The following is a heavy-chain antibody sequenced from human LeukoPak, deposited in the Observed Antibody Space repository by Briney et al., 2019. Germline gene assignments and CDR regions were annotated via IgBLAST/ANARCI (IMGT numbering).Heavy chain of an antibody. J-gene: IGHJ4*02. D-gene: IGHD4-17*01. Sequence: GRSLRLSCAASGFTFSSYSLNWVRQAPGKGLEWVTHINSNSGTIYADSVKGRFSISRDNAKSSLSLQMNSLRDEDTAVYYCVRDQDYAFDYWGQGTLVTVSS. V-gene: IGHV3-48*02. CDR1: GFTFSSYS. CDR2: INSNSGTI. CDR3: VRDQDYAFDY.